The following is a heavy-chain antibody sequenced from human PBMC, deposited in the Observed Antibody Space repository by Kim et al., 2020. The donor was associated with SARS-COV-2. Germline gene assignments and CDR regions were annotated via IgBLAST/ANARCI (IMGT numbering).Heavy chain of an antibody. CDR3: AKGLGDHRPYYYYGMDV. D-gene: IGHD4-17*01. J-gene: IGHJ6*02. CDR2: ISGSGGST. Sequence: GGSLRLSCAASGFTFSSYAMSWVRQAPGKGLEWVSAISGSGGSTYYADSVKGRFTISRDNSKNTLYLQMNSLRAEDTAVYYCAKGLGDHRPYYYYGMDVWGQGTTVTVSS. V-gene: IGHV3-23*01. CDR1: GFTFSSYA.